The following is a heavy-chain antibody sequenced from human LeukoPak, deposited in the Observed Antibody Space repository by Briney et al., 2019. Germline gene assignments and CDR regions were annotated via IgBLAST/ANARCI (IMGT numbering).Heavy chain of an antibody. CDR1: GYTFTSYY. J-gene: IGHJ4*02. CDR3: ARDGGEKSFDS. V-gene: IGHV1-2*02. Sequence: ASVKVSCKASGYTFTSYYIHWVRQAPGQGLEWMGWINPKNGDTNYAQKFQGRVTMTRDTSISTAYMDLNRLRSDDTAIYYCARDGGEKSFDSWGQGALVTVSS. CDR2: INPKNGDT. D-gene: IGHD2-15*01.